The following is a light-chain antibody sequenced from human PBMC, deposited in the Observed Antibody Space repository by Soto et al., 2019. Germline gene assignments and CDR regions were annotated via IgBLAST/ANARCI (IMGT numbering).Light chain of an antibody. J-gene: IGKJ2*01. CDR1: QIVSNTY. CDR3: QQYVSSLGVYT. V-gene: IGKV3-20*01. Sequence: EIVLTQSPGTLSLSPGEGAALSCRASQIVSNTYLAWYQQKPGQPPRLLIHATSSRATGIPDRFSGSGSGTDFTFTISRLEPEDFALYYCQQYVSSLGVYTFGQGTKLEI. CDR2: ATS.